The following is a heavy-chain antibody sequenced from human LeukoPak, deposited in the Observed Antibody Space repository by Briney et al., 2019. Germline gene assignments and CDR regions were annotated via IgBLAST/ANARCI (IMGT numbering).Heavy chain of an antibody. CDR1: GFTFSSYS. CDR3: ARDDHYGSGSYSH. D-gene: IGHD3-10*01. CDR2: ISSSSSYI. J-gene: IGHJ4*02. Sequence: KTWGSLRLSCAASGFTFSSYSMNWVRQAPGKGLEWVSSISSSSSYIYYADSVKGRFTISRDNAKNSLYLQMNSLRAEDTAVYYCARDDHYGSGSYSHWGQGTLVTVSS. V-gene: IGHV3-21*01.